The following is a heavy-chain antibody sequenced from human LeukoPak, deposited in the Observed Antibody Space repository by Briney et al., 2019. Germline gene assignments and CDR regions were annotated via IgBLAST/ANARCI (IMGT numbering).Heavy chain of an antibody. Sequence: GGSLRLSCAASGFTFSSYGMHWVRQAPGKGLEWVAFIRYDGSNKYYADSVKGRFTISRDNSKNTLYLQMNSLRAEDTAVYYCAKDPATDGYNSWYFDLWGRGTLVTVSS. V-gene: IGHV3-30*02. CDR3: AKDPATDGYNSWYFDL. CDR1: GFTFSSYG. D-gene: IGHD5-24*01. CDR2: IRYDGSNK. J-gene: IGHJ2*01.